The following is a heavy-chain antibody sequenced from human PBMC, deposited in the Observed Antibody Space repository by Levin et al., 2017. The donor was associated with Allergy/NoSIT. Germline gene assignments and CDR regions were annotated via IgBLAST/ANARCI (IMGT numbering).Heavy chain of an antibody. V-gene: IGHV3-7*01. CDR1: GFIFSSYS. CDR2: IKQDGSEK. D-gene: IGHD2-15*01. CDR3: ARDSVVGPTEGLDV. Sequence: GGSLRLSCAASGFIFSSYSMSWVRQAPGKGLEWVANIKQDGSEKYYVESVKGRITISRDNAKNSLYLQMNSLRAEDTAVYYCARDSVVGPTEGLDVWGQGTTVTVSS. J-gene: IGHJ6*02.